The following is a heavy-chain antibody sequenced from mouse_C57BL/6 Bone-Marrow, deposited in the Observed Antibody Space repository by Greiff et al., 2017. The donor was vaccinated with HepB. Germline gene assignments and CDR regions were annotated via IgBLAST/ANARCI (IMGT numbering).Heavy chain of an antibody. CDR1: GYSFSSSW. Sequence: QVQLKQSGPELVKPGASVKISCKASGYSFSSSWMNWVKQRPGKGLEWIGRIYPGDGDTNYNGKFKGKATLTADKSSSTAYMQLSSLTSEDSAVYFCAIRALANWDNYWGQGTTLTVSS. D-gene: IGHD4-1*01. CDR3: AIRALANWDNY. J-gene: IGHJ2*01. CDR2: IYPGDGDT. V-gene: IGHV1-82*01.